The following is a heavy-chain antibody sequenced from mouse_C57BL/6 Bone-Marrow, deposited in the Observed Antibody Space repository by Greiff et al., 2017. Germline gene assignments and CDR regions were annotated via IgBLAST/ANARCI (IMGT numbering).Heavy chain of an antibody. CDR2: IDPSDSYT. Sequence: VQLQQPGAELVMPGASVKLSCKASGYTFTSYWMHWVKQRPGPGLEWIGEIDPSDSYTNYNQKFKGKSTLTVDNSSSTAYMQLSSLTSEDSAVYYCAREITTVVAPYYYAMDYWGQGTSVTVSS. CDR1: GYTFTSYW. V-gene: IGHV1-69*01. CDR3: AREITTVVAPYYYAMDY. D-gene: IGHD1-1*01. J-gene: IGHJ4*01.